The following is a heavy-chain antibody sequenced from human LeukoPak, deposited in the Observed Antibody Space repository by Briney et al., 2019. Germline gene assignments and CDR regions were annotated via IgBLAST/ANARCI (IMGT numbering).Heavy chain of an antibody. D-gene: IGHD6-13*01. CDR3: AAPYSSTWFDY. V-gene: IGHV1-58*01. CDR1: GFTFTISTA. J-gene: IGHJ4*02. CDR2: IVVGSDNT. Sequence: AASVTVSSTASGFTFTISTAVKRGRQPRGQGLVWIGWIVVGSDNTNYAQKFQERFTITRKMSTSTSYMDLSSLRSEYTAVYYCAAPYSSTWFDYWGQGTLVTVSS.